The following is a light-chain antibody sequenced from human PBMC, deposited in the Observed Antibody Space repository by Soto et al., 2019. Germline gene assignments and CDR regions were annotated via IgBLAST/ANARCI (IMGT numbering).Light chain of an antibody. CDR2: AAS. CDR3: QQFNSYPYS. V-gene: IGKV1-9*01. CDR1: EGISTY. Sequence: IQLSQSPSSLSASVGDRVTITCRASEGISTYLAWYQQKPGKAPKLLIYAASTLQSGVPSRFSGSGSGTDFTLTNSSLLPEDLATYYCQQFNSYPYSFGQGTKLEIK. J-gene: IGKJ2*03.